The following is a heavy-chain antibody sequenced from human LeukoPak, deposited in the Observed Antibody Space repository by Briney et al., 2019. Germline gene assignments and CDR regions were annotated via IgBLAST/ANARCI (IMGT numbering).Heavy chain of an antibody. J-gene: IGHJ6*02. Sequence: GESLKISCKGSGYRFTSYWIGWVRQMPGKGLEWMGIIYPGDSDTRYSPSFQGQVTISADKSISTAYLQWSSLKASDTAMYYCATPGGYPYYYYGMDVWGQGTTVTVSS. CDR2: IYPGDSDT. CDR3: ATPGGYPYYYYGMDV. CDR1: GYRFTSYW. V-gene: IGHV5-51*01. D-gene: IGHD5-12*01.